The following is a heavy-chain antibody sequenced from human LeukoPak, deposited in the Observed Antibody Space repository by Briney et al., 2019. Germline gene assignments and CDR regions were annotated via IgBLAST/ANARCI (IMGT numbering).Heavy chain of an antibody. CDR3: AREVASTMVRGVFDY. D-gene: IGHD3-10*01. J-gene: IGHJ4*02. CDR1: GGSISSSSYY. V-gene: IGHV4-39*07. Sequence: SETLSLTCTVSGGSISSSSYYWGWIRQPPGKGLEWIGSIYYSGSTYYNPSLKSRVTISVDTSKNQFSLKLSSVTAVDTAVYYCAREVASTMVRGVFDYWGQGTLVTVSS. CDR2: IYYSGST.